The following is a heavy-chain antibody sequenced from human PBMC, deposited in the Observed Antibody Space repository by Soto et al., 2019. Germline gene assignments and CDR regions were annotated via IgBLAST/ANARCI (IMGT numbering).Heavy chain of an antibody. J-gene: IGHJ4*02. Sequence: QVQLQESGPGLVKPSETLSLTCTVSGGSISSYYWTWIRQPPGKGLEWIGFIYNSGSTHYNPSLRSRVTISVDTSKNQFSLKLRSVTAADTAVYYCASMGYHYGSGSYPLDYCGQGNLVTVSS. CDR1: GGSISSYY. CDR3: ASMGYHYGSGSYPLDY. CDR2: IYNSGST. V-gene: IGHV4-59*08. D-gene: IGHD3-10*01.